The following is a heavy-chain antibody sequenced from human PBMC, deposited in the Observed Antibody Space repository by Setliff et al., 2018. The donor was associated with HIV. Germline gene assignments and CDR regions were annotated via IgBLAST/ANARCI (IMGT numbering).Heavy chain of an antibody. CDR3: ARHRRSLTFFDY. V-gene: IGHV4-34*01. J-gene: IGHJ4*02. CDR2: INHSGIT. Sequence: LSLTCVVYGGSFTNYYWSWIRQPPGKGLECIGEINHSGITNYNPSLKSRVTISVNTSKKPFSMRMSSVTAADTAVYYCARHRRSLTFFDYGGQGTLVTVSS. D-gene: IGHD3-16*01. CDR1: GGSFTNYY.